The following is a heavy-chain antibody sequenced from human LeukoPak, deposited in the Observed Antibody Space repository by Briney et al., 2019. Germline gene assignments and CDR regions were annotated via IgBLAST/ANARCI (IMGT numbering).Heavy chain of an antibody. J-gene: IGHJ5*02. Sequence: GGSLRLSCAASGFTFSSYAMSWVRQAPGKGLEWVSAISGSGGSTYYADSVKGRFTISRDNSKNTLYLQMNSLRAEDTAVYYCEKAPGPYSSPRWFDPWGQGTLVTVSS. V-gene: IGHV3-23*01. CDR2: ISGSGGST. CDR3: EKAPGPYSSPRWFDP. D-gene: IGHD6-13*01. CDR1: GFTFSSYA.